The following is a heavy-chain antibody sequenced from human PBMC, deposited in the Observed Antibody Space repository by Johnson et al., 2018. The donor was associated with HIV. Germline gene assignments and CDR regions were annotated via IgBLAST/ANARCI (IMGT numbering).Heavy chain of an antibody. Sequence: WVRRVPGKGLVWVSRIFSDGITTNYADSVKGRFTVSRDNAKSTLYLQMNSLRVEDTGVYYCARDRSMDDALDLWGQGTTVTVSS. V-gene: IGHV3-74*01. J-gene: IGHJ3*01. D-gene: IGHD6-13*01. CDR2: IFSDGITT. CDR3: ARDRSMDDALDL.